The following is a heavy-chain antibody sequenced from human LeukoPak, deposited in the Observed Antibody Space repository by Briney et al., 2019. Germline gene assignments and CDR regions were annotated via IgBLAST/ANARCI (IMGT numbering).Heavy chain of an antibody. V-gene: IGHV3-53*01. J-gene: IGHJ3*02. D-gene: IGHD3-10*01. CDR1: GFTVSSNY. CDR3: ARVASATKLAFDI. Sequence: PGGSLRLSCAASGFTVSSNYMSWVRQAPGKGLEWVSVIYSGGSTYYADSVKGRFTISRDNSKNTLYLQMNSLRAENTAVYYCARVASATKLAFDIWGHGTMVTVSS. CDR2: IYSGGST.